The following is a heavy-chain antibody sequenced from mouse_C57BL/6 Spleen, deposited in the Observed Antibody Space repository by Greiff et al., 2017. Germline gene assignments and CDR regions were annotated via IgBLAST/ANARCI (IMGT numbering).Heavy chain of an antibody. D-gene: IGHD1-1*01. Sequence: QVQLQQPGAELVMPGASVKLSCKASGYTFTSYWMHWVKQRPGQGLEWIGEIDPSDSYTNYNQKFKGKSTLTVDKSSSTAYMQLSSLTSEESAVDYCARGGTVVADFDYWGQGTTLTVSS. CDR3: ARGGTVVADFDY. V-gene: IGHV1-69*01. J-gene: IGHJ2*01. CDR1: GYTFTSYW. CDR2: IDPSDSYT.